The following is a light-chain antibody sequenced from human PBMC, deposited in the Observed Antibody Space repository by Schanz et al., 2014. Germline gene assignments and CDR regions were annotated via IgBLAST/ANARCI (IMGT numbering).Light chain of an antibody. CDR1: QSLLHSNGYNY. CDR3: MQALQTPPT. Sequence: DIVMTQSPLSLPVTPGEPASISCRSSQSLLHSNGYNYLDWYLQKPGQSPQLLIYLGSNRASGVHDRFSGSGSGTDFTLKISRVEDEDVGVYYCMQALQTPPTFGGGTKVEIK. J-gene: IGKJ4*01. CDR2: LGS. V-gene: IGKV2-28*01.